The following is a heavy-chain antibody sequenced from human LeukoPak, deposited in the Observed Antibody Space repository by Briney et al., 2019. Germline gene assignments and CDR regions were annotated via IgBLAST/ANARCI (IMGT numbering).Heavy chain of an antibody. CDR2: INGGDGDT. CDR3: ARADSLGNYYDL. CDR1: GYTFTTYA. Sequence: WASVKVSCKASGYTFTTYAIHWVRQAPGQRPEWMGWINGGDGDTRYSQKFQDRVTITRDTSATTAYMDLSSLRSEDTAVYFCARADSLGNYYDLWGQGTLVTVSS. D-gene: IGHD3-10*01. J-gene: IGHJ4*02. V-gene: IGHV1-3*01.